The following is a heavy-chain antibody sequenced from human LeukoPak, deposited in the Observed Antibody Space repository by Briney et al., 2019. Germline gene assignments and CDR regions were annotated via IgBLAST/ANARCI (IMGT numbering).Heavy chain of an antibody. Sequence: SETLSLTCTVSGGSISSYYWSWVRQPPGKGLEWIGFVYYTGSTNYSPSLKSRVTISVDTSKNQFSLKLRSVTAADTAVYYCARAILSLGAFDIWGQGTMVTVSS. J-gene: IGHJ3*02. V-gene: IGHV4-59*01. D-gene: IGHD2/OR15-2a*01. CDR1: GGSISSYY. CDR3: ARAILSLGAFDI. CDR2: VYYTGST.